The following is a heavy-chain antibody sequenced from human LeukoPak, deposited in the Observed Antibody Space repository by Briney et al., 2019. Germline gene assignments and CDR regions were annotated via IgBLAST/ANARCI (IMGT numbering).Heavy chain of an antibody. Sequence: GGSLRLSCAASGFTFSNYGMHWVRQAPGKGLEWVAAIWYDGSNKYYGGSVKGRFTISRDNSKNTLYLQMNSLRAEDTAAYYCARAGYGDPHFDFWGQGTLVTVSS. V-gene: IGHV3-33*01. CDR1: GFTFSNYG. CDR3: ARAGYGDPHFDF. CDR2: IWYDGSNK. J-gene: IGHJ4*02. D-gene: IGHD4-17*01.